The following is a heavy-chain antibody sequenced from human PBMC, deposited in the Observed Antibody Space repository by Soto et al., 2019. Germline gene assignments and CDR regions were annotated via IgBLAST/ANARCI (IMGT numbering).Heavy chain of an antibody. CDR2: IYYSGIT. D-gene: IGHD3-16*01. J-gene: IGHJ4*02. CDR1: GSSISSYY. V-gene: IGHV4-59*01. Sequence: SETLSLTCTVSGSSISSYYWSWIRQPPGKGLEWIGYIYYSGITNYNPSLKSRVTISVDSSKSQFSLNLSSVTAADTAIYYCGRGLMNFDYWGQGALVTVSS. CDR3: GRGLMNFDY.